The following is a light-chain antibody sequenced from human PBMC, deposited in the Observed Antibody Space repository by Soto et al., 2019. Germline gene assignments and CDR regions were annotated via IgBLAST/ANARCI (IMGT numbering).Light chain of an antibody. CDR1: QSVSSR. CDR2: EAS. Sequence: EIVVTQSPAPLSLSPGERATLSCRASQSVSSRLAWYQQKPGQAPRLLIDEASNRATGIPARFSGSGSGTDFTLTISSLEAEDSAVYYCQQSADWWTFGQGTKVEVK. CDR3: QQSADWWT. V-gene: IGKV3-11*01. J-gene: IGKJ1*01.